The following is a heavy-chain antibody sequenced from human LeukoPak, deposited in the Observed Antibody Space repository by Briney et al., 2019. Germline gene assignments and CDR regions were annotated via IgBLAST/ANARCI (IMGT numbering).Heavy chain of an antibody. J-gene: IGHJ4*02. CDR2: ISSSSSYI. CDR1: GFTFSSYS. V-gene: IGHV3-21*01. Sequence: PGGSLRLSCAASGFTFSSYSMNWVRQAPGKGLEWVSSISSSSSYIYYADSVKGRFTISRDNAKNSLYLQMNSLRAEDTAVYYCATRVVVTAMGSLDYWGQGTLVTVSS. D-gene: IGHD2-21*02. CDR3: ATRVVVTAMGSLDY.